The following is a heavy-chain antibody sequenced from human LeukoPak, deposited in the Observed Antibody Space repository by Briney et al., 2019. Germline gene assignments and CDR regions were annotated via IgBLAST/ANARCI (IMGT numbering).Heavy chain of an antibody. CDR1: GFTFSDHY. CDR3: ARVAPGIAAVGGY. D-gene: IGHD6-13*01. Sequence: GGSLRLSCAASGFTFSDHYISWVRQAPGKGLEWVSYISTTGSVIHYAASVKGRFTVSRDNAKNSLYLQMNSLRAEDTAVYYCARVAPGIAAVGGYWGQGTLVTVSS. CDR2: ISTTGSVI. J-gene: IGHJ4*02. V-gene: IGHV3-11*04.